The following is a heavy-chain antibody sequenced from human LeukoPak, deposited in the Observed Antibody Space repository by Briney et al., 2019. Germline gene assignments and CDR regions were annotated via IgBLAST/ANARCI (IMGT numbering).Heavy chain of an antibody. CDR3: ARDTRSYDTSGYYYFDY. J-gene: IGHJ4*02. V-gene: IGHV4-59*01. CDR2: VHYSGST. Sequence: PSETLSLTCTVSGDSISNYFWSWIRQPPRKGLEWLAYVHYSGSTNYNPSLKSRVTISVDTSENQFSLKLSSVTAADAAVYYCARDTRSYDTSGYYYFDYWGQGALVTVSS. CDR1: GDSISNYF. D-gene: IGHD3-22*01.